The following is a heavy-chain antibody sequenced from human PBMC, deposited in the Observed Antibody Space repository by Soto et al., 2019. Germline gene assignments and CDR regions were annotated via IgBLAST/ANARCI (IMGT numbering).Heavy chain of an antibody. CDR1: GGTFSSYA. V-gene: IGHV1-69*13. Sequence: ASVKVSCKASGGTFSSYAISWVRQAPGQGLEWMGGIIPIFGTANYAQKFQGRVTITADASTSTAYMELSSLRSEDTAVYYCAISCSWQIQNWFDVWGQGTLVTVSS. CDR2: IIPIFGTA. CDR3: AISCSWQIQNWFDV. D-gene: IGHD2-15*01. J-gene: IGHJ5*02.